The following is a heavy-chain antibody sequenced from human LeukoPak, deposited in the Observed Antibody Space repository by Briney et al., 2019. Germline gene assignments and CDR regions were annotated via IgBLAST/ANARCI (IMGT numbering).Heavy chain of an antibody. V-gene: IGHV6-1*01. Sequence: SQTLSLTCAISGDSFSSNSAAWNWLRQSPSRGLEWLGRTYSRSKLYNDYALCVKSLITIIPDTSKNQFSLQLNSVTPEDTAVYYCARAVAGTFDYWGQGTLVTVSS. CDR2: TYSRSKLYN. D-gene: IGHD6-19*01. CDR3: ARAVAGTFDY. J-gene: IGHJ4*02. CDR1: GDSFSSNSAA.